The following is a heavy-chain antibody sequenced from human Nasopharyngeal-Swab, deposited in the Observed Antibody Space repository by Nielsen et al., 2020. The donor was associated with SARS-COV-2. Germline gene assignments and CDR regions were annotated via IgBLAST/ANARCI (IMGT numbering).Heavy chain of an antibody. CDR1: GGSISSNY. CDR2: IYYSGST. V-gene: IGHV4-59*08. CDR3: ARRETIVGSFDY. Sequence: SETLSLTCTVSGGSISSNYWSWLRQPPGKGLQWIGYIYYSGSTDYNPSLKGRVTISVDTSKNQFSLKLNSVTAADTAVYYCARRETIVGSFDYWGQGTLVTVSS. J-gene: IGHJ4*02. D-gene: IGHD1-26*01.